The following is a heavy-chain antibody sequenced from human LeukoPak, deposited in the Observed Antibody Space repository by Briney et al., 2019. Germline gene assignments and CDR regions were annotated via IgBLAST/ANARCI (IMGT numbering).Heavy chain of an antibody. J-gene: IGHJ4*02. CDR1: GFTFSSYG. V-gene: IGHV3-23*01. D-gene: IGHD6-19*01. CDR2: ISGSGGST. Sequence: GGSLRLSCAASGFTFSSYGMSWVRQAPGKGLEWVSAISGSGGSTYYADSVKGRFTISRDNSKNTLYLQMNSLRAEDTAVHYCAKSSSVRDLLRITPPTLDYWGQGTLVTVSS. CDR3: AKSSSVRDLLRITPPTLDY.